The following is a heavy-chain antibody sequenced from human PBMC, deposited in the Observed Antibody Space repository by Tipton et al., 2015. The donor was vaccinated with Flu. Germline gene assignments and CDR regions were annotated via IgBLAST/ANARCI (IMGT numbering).Heavy chain of an antibody. D-gene: IGHD1-26*01. Sequence: SLRLSCAASGFIVSSNYMSWVRQAPGEGLEWVSVIYSGGSTYYADSVKGRVTISRDNSKNTLYLQMNSLRAEDTAVYYCARSPIVGIVDYWGQGTLVTVSS. CDR3: ARSPIVGIVDY. CDR2: IYSGGST. J-gene: IGHJ4*02. V-gene: IGHV3-53*01. CDR1: GFIVSSNY.